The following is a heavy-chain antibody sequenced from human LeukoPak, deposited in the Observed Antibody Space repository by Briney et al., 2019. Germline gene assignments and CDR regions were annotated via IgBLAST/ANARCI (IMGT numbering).Heavy chain of an antibody. V-gene: IGHV4-59*01. CDR2: IYYSGST. CDR1: GGSISSYY. Sequence: SETLSLTCTVSGGSISSYYWSWIREPPGKGLEWIGYIYYSGSTNYNPSLKSRVTISVDTSKNQFSLKLSSVTAADTAVYYCARGAGWLIDYWGQGILVTVSS. CDR3: ARGAGWLIDY. D-gene: IGHD3-16*01. J-gene: IGHJ4*02.